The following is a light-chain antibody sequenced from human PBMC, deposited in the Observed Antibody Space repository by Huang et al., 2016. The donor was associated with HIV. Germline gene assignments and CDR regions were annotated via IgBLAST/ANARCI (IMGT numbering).Light chain of an antibody. CDR1: QDIGTW. J-gene: IGKJ5*01. CDR2: SAT. V-gene: IGKV1-12*01. CDR3: QQAINFPIT. Sequence: DIQMTQSPSSVSASVGDRVTITCRASQDIGTWLAWYQQKPGKAPKLLIYSATHLQSGVSSSFGGSASGTDFTLTITSLQPEDSAFYFCQQAINFPITFGQGTRLEIK.